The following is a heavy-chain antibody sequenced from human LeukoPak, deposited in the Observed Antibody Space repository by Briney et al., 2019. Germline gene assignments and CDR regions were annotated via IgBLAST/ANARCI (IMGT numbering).Heavy chain of an antibody. V-gene: IGHV3-21*01. Sequence: PGGSLRLSCAASGFTFSSYWMHWVRQAPGKGLEWVSSISSSSSYIYYADSVKGRFTISRDNAKNSLYLQMNSLRAEDTAVYYCARSLLRYFDWLIGYWGQGTLVTVSS. CDR2: ISSSSSYI. CDR3: ARSLLRYFDWLIGY. D-gene: IGHD3-9*01. CDR1: GFTFSSYW. J-gene: IGHJ4*02.